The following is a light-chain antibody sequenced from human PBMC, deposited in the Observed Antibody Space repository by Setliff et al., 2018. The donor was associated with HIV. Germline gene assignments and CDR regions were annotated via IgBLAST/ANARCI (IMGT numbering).Light chain of an antibody. CDR2: EVN. CDR1: SSDVGSYNR. Sequence: QSALTQPPSVSGSPGQSVTISCPGTSSDVGSYNRVSWYQQPPGTAPKLMIYEVNNRPSGVPDRFSGSKSGNTASLTISGLQAEDEADYYCSSYTSISTYVFGTGTKVNVL. CDR3: SSYTSISTYV. J-gene: IGLJ1*01. V-gene: IGLV2-18*02.